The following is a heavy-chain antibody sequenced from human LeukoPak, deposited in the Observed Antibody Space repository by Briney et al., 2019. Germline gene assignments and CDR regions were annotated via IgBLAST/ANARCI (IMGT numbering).Heavy chain of an antibody. J-gene: IGHJ4*02. Sequence: PSETLSLTCGVYDGPFSIYCWNWIRQSPGEGLEWIGEINQSGSTKYNPSLKSRVTISVDTSKNQFSLKLSSVTAADTAVYYCATMGSGSYFNYWGQGSLVTVSS. CDR3: ATMGSGSYFNY. CDR2: INQSGST. V-gene: IGHV4-34*01. CDR1: DGPFSIYC. D-gene: IGHD1-26*01.